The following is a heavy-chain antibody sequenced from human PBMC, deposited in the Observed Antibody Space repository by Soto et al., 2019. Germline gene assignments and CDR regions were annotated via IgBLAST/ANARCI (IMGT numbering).Heavy chain of an antibody. V-gene: IGHV1-69*13. Sequence: SVKVSCKASGGTFSSYAISWVRQAPGQGLEWMGGIIPIFGTASYAQKFQGRVTMTGDASTSTVYMELSSLRSEDTAVYYWVLAVVTPYGMDVWGQGTTVTVSS. CDR2: IIPIFGTA. CDR3: VLAVVTPYGMDV. J-gene: IGHJ6*02. D-gene: IGHD2-21*02. CDR1: GGTFSSYA.